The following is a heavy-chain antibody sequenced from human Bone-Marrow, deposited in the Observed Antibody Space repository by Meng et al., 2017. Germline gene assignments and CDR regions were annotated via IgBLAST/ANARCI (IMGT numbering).Heavy chain of an antibody. CDR1: GFTFSSYA. V-gene: IGHV3-23*01. J-gene: IGHJ4*02. Sequence: GESLKISCTASGFTFSSYAMSWVRQAPGKGLEWVSAISGSGGSTYYADSVKGRFTTSRDNSKNTLYLQMNSLRAEDTAVYYCAKDPHALLLSRFYYFDYWGQGTLVTVSS. D-gene: IGHD3-22*01. CDR2: ISGSGGST. CDR3: AKDPHALLLSRFYYFDY.